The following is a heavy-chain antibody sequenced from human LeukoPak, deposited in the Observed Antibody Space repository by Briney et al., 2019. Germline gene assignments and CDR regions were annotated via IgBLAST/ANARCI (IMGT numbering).Heavy chain of an antibody. CDR1: GYTFTSYY. J-gene: IGHJ4*02. CDR3: AIPHSSGWYVFDY. CDR2: INPSGGST. Sequence: GASVKVSCKASGYTFTSYYMHWVRQAPGQGLEWMGIINPSGGSTSYAQKFQGRVTMTRDMSTSTVYMELSSLRSEDTAVYYCAIPHSSGWYVFDYWGQGTLVTVSS. D-gene: IGHD6-19*01. V-gene: IGHV1-46*01.